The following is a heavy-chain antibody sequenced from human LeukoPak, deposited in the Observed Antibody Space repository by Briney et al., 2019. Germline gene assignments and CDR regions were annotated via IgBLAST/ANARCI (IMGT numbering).Heavy chain of an antibody. J-gene: IGHJ4*02. CDR3: ARVHSSSWYAFWDY. Sequence: SETLSLTCTVSGGSISSSSYYWGWIRQPPGKGLEWIGGIYYSGSTYYNPSLKSRVTISVDTSKNQFSLKLSSVTAADTAVYYCARVHSSSWYAFWDYWGQGTLVTVSS. CDR1: GGSISSSSYY. V-gene: IGHV4-39*01. CDR2: IYYSGST. D-gene: IGHD6-13*01.